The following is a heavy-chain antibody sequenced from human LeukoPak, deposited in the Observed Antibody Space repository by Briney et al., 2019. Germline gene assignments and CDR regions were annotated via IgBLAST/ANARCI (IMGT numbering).Heavy chain of an antibody. V-gene: IGHV4-39*01. CDR1: GDSISTSTYY. CDR2: IHYSGNT. J-gene: IGHJ4*02. Sequence: SETLSLTCTVSGDSISTSTYYWGWIRQSPGKGLEWIGSIHYSGNTYSNPSLKSRVTISVDTSKNQFSLKVRSVTDADSAVYYCARQWDYWGQGTLVTVSS. CDR3: ARQWDY.